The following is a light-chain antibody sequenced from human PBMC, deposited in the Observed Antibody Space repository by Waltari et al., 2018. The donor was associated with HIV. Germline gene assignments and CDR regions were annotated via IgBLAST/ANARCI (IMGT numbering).Light chain of an antibody. Sequence: DIQMTQSPSTLSASVEDRVTITCWASQSISDWLAWFQQKPGKAPKLLIYEASNLQSGVPSRFSGSGSGTEFTLTISSLQPDDFATYYCQQYDTYPWTFGQGAEVEIK. V-gene: IGKV1-5*03. CDR3: QQYDTYPWT. CDR2: EAS. CDR1: QSISDW. J-gene: IGKJ1*01.